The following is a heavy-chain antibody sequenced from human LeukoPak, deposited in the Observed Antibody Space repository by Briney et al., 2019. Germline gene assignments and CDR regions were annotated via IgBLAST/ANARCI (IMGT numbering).Heavy chain of an antibody. V-gene: IGHV4-34*01. D-gene: IGHD4-23*01. Sequence: TSETLSLTCAVYGGSFSGYYWSWIRQPPGKGLEWIGEINHSGSTNYNPSLKSRVTISVDTSKNQFSLKLSSVTAADTAVYYCARRETVVMLDYFDYWGQGTLVTVSS. J-gene: IGHJ4*02. CDR2: INHSGST. CDR3: ARRETVVMLDYFDY. CDR1: GGSFSGYY.